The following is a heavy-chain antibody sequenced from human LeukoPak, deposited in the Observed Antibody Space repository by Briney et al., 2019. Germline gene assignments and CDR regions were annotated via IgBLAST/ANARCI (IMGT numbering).Heavy chain of an antibody. D-gene: IGHD3-10*01. CDR2: IYYSGST. J-gene: IGHJ5*02. V-gene: IGHV4-59*08. CDR3: AKAGWRGGGTFREFDP. Sequence: SETLSLTCTVSGGSISSYYWSWIRQPPGKGLEWIGYIYYSGSTNYNPSLKSRVTISVDTSKNQFSLKLTSVTAADTAVYYCAKAGWRGGGTFREFDPWGQGTLVAVSS. CDR1: GGSISSYY.